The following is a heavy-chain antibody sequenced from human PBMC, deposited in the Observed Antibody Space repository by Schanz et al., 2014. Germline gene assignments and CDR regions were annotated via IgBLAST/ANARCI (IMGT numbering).Heavy chain of an antibody. CDR1: GLTFSDYY. D-gene: IGHD2-15*01. V-gene: IGHV3-11*06. Sequence: MQLLESGGGLVKPGGSLRLSCAASGLTFSDYYMSWIRQAPGKGLEWVSDISDSGDSTHYADSVKGRFTISRDNSMNTLHLQMDGLRVEDTAVYYCARDAVALVPEYFMDVWGKGTPVTVSS. J-gene: IGHJ6*03. CDR2: ISDSGDST. CDR3: ARDAVALVPEYFMDV.